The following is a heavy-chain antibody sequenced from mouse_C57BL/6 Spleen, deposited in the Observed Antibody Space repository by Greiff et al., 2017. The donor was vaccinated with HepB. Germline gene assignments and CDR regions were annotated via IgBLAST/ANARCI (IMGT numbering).Heavy chain of an antibody. D-gene: IGHD1-1*01. J-gene: IGHJ1*03. CDR1: GFTFSSYA. Sequence: DVKLVESGGGLVKPGGSLKLSCAASGFTFSSYAMSWVRQTPEKRLEWVATISDGGSYTYYPDNVKGRFTISRDNAKNNLYLQMSHLKSEDTAMYYCARDTTVVATGYFDVWGTGTTVTVSS. V-gene: IGHV5-4*01. CDR3: ARDTTVVATGYFDV. CDR2: ISDGGSYT.